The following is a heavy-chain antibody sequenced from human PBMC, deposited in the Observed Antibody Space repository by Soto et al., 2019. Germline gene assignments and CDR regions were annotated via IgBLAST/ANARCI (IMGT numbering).Heavy chain of an antibody. CDR2: IYYNGST. CDR3: ARAYYDFWSGYFCWFDP. Sequence: SETLSLTCTVSGGSISSGGYYWSWIRQHPGKGLEWIGYIYYNGSTYYNPSLKSRVTISVDTSKNQFSLKLSSVTAADTAVYYCARAYYDFWSGYFCWFDPWGQGTLVTVSS. J-gene: IGHJ5*02. D-gene: IGHD3-3*01. V-gene: IGHV4-31*03. CDR1: GGSISSGGYY.